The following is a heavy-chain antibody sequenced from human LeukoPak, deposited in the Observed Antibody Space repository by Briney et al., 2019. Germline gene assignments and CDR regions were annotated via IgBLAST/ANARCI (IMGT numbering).Heavy chain of an antibody. CDR3: AREFGREYYYMDV. Sequence: GGSLRLSCAASGFTFRSYWMSWVRQAPGKGLEWVANIKQDGSEKYYVDSVKGRFTISRDNAKNSLYLQMNSLRAEDTAVYYCAREFGREYYYMDVWGKGTTVTVSS. CDR2: IKQDGSEK. V-gene: IGHV3-7*01. D-gene: IGHD3-16*01. CDR1: GFTFRSYW. J-gene: IGHJ6*03.